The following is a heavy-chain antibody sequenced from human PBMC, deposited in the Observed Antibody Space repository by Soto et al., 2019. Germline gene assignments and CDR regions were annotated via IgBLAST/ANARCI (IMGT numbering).Heavy chain of an antibody. D-gene: IGHD3-10*01. V-gene: IGHV3-33*01. CDR3: ARGFGRDYGSGSYYSSDY. Sequence: GGSLRLSCAASGFTFSSYGMHWVRQAPGKGLEWVAVIWYDGSNKYYADSVKGRFTISRDNSKNTLYLQMNSLRAEDTAVYYCARGFGRDYGSGSYYSSDYWGQGTLVTVSS. CDR1: GFTFSSYG. CDR2: IWYDGSNK. J-gene: IGHJ4*02.